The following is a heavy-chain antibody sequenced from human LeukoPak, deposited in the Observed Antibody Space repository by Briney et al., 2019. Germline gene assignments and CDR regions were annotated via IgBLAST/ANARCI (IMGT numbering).Heavy chain of an antibody. Sequence: PGGSLRLSCAASGFTFSSYWMSWVRQAPGKGLEWVANIKQDGSEKYYVDSVKGRFTISRDNAKNSLYLQTNSLRAEDTAVYYCERDLDCGGDCSGYYYYGMDVWGQGTTVTVSS. CDR2: IKQDGSEK. CDR1: GFTFSSYW. D-gene: IGHD2-21*02. V-gene: IGHV3-7*01. CDR3: ERDLDCGGDCSGYYYYGMDV. J-gene: IGHJ6*02.